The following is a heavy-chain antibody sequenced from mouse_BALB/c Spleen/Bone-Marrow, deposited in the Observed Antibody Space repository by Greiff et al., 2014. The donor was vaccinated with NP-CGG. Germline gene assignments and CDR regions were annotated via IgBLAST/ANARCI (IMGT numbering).Heavy chain of an antibody. CDR2: IWAGGST. CDR3: ARYYYGFLDY. D-gene: IGHD1-2*01. J-gene: IGHJ2*01. Sequence: QVQLQQSGPGLVAPSQSLSITCTVSGFSLTSYGVHWVRQPPGKGLEWLGVIWAGGSTNYNSTLMSRLTFSKDDSKSQVFLKMNSLQTDDTAMYYCARYYYGFLDYWGQGTTLTVSS. CDR1: GFSLTSYG. V-gene: IGHV2-9*02.